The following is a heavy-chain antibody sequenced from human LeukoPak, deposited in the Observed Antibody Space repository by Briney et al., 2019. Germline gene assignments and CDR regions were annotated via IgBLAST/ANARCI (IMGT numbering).Heavy chain of an antibody. CDR2: IYSGGYT. V-gene: IGHV3-53*01. Sequence: PGRSLRLSCAASELIVNSNYMSWVRQAPGKGLEWVSVIYSGGYTYYADSVKGRFTISRDNSKNTVYLQMNSLRVEDTAVYYCARENSGSPTLGFDDWGQGTLVTVSS. J-gene: IGHJ4*02. CDR1: ELIVNSNY. CDR3: ARENSGSPTLGFDD. D-gene: IGHD1-26*01.